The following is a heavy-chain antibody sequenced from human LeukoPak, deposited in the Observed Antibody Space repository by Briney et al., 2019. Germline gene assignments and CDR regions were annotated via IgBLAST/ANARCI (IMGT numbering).Heavy chain of an antibody. J-gene: IGHJ5*02. CDR2: INHSGST. D-gene: IGHD3-9*01. CDR1: GGSFSGYY. V-gene: IGHV4-34*01. CDR3: ARAGYYDILTGPNWFDP. Sequence: PSETLSLTCAVYGGSFSGYYWSWIRQPPGKGLEWIGEINHSGSTNYNPSLKSRVTISVDTSKNQFSLKLSSVTAADTAVYYCARAGYYDILTGPNWFDPWGQGTLVTVSS.